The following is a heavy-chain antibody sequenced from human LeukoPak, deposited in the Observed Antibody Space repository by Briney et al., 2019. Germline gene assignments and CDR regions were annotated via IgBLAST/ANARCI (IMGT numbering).Heavy chain of an antibody. CDR1: GGSISSYY. Sequence: SETLSLTCTVSGGSISSYYWSWIRQPPGKGLELIGYIFNSGNTNYNPSLKSRITMSLDTSKSQFSLRLSSVTAADTAVYYCAKIVGLPATMAYFDYWGQGILITDSS. D-gene: IGHD2-2*01. CDR2: IFNSGNT. V-gene: IGHV4-59*01. CDR3: AKIVGLPATMAYFDY. J-gene: IGHJ4*02.